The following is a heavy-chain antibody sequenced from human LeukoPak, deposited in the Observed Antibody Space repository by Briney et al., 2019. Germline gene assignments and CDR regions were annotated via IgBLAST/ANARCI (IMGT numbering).Heavy chain of an antibody. D-gene: IGHD3-22*01. Sequence: SETLSPTCTVSGGSISSYYWSWIRQPPGKGLEWIGYIYYSGSTNYNPSLKSRVTISVDTSKNQFSLKLSSVTAADTAVYYCARDRRSDYYDSSGYYSGVHYYYYMDVWGKGTTVTVSS. CDR2: IYYSGST. J-gene: IGHJ6*03. V-gene: IGHV4-59*01. CDR3: ARDRRSDYYDSSGYYSGVHYYYYMDV. CDR1: GGSISSYY.